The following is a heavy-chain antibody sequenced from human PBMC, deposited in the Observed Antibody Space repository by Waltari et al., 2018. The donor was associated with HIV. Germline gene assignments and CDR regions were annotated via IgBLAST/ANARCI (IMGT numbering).Heavy chain of an antibody. D-gene: IGHD3-22*01. CDR1: GFAVINNY. Sequence: EVQLVESGGGVIQPGGSLRLACSASGFAVINNYMSLVRQAPGKGLEWVSLIYSNATTYYADSVKGRFTISRDNSKNTLYLQMNSLRADDTAVYFCATVLVRTSWVITTAPFDYWGQGTLVTVSS. CDR3: ATVLVRTSWVITTAPFDY. J-gene: IGHJ4*02. CDR2: IYSNATT. V-gene: IGHV3-53*01.